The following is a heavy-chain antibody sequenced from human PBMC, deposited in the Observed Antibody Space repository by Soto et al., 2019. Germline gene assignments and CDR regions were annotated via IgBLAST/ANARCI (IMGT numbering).Heavy chain of an antibody. J-gene: IGHJ4*02. Sequence: AGGSLRLSCTASGFTFGDYAMSWVRQAPGEGLEWVGFIRSQVFGGTAEHAASVTGRFTISRDDSKGIAYLQMNSLKTEDTAVYFCTRAGCGGECYPQRFYDYWGQGSLVTVSS. CDR2: IRSQVFGGTA. CDR1: GFTFGDYA. CDR3: TRAGCGGECYPQRFYDY. V-gene: IGHV3-49*04. D-gene: IGHD2-21*01.